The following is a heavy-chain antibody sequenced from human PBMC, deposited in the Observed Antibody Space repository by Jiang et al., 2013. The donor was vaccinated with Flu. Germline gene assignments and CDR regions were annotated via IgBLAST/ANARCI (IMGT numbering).Heavy chain of an antibody. CDR3: AREKNGAAAPDYVDY. D-gene: IGHD6-13*01. Sequence: GAEVKKPGSSVKVSCKASGGTFSSYAISWVRQAPGQGLEWMGGIIPIFGTANYAQKSQGRVTITADESTSTAYMELSSLRSEDTAVYYCAREKNGAAAPDYVDYWGQGTLVTVSS. CDR2: IIPIFGTA. J-gene: IGHJ4*02. V-gene: IGHV1-69*01. CDR1: GGTFSSYA.